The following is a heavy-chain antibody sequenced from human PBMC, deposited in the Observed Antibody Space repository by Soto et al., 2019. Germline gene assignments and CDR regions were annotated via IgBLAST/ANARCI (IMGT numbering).Heavy chain of an antibody. Sequence: SETLSLTCAVFSGSTSSHGHAWSWIRQPPGKGLEWIGYIYYSGTAYYNPSLKSRVTISADRSKNQFSLNLSSVTAADTAIYYRARATFGVDVSMDVWGQGATVTVSS. CDR3: ARATFGVDVSMDV. D-gene: IGHD3-3*01. CDR1: SGSTSSHGHA. CDR2: IYYSGTA. J-gene: IGHJ6*02. V-gene: IGHV4-30-2*01.